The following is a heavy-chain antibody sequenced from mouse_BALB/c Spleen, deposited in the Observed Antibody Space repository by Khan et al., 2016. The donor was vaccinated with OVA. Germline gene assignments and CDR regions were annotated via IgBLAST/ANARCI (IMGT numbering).Heavy chain of an antibody. CDR2: INTYTGDP. CDR1: GYTFTNYG. V-gene: IGHV9-3-1*01. J-gene: IGHJ4*01. D-gene: IGHD1-1*01. Sequence: QIQLVQSGPELKKPGETVKISCKASGYTFTNYGMNWVKQSPGKALKWMGWINTYTGDPTYADEFKGRFAFSLDTSASTAYLQINNLKYEDTATYSCARPAYIAFILDHWGKGTSVTVSS. CDR3: ARPAYIAFILDH.